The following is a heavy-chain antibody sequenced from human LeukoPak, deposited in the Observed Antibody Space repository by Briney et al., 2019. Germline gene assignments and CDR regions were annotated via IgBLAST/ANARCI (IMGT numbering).Heavy chain of an antibody. J-gene: IGHJ6*03. CDR1: GGTFSSYA. D-gene: IGHD4-17*01. Sequence: SVTVSCKASGGTFSSYAISWVRQAPGQGHEWMGGTIPIFGTANYAQKFQGRVTITTDESTSTAYMELSSLRSEDTAVYYCARDGGDYGVYYYYMDVWGKGTTVTVSS. CDR3: ARDGGDYGVYYYYMDV. CDR2: TIPIFGTA. V-gene: IGHV1-69*05.